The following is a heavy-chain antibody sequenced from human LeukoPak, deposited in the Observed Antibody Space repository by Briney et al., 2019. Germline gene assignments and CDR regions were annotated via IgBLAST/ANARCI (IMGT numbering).Heavy chain of an antibody. J-gene: IGHJ3*02. Sequence: GGSLRFSCVASGFTFSTYAMSWVRQAPGKGLEWVSVISGSGASTYYADSVKGRFTISRDNSKNTLYLQTNSLRAEDTAVYYCAKDIVIIPAASYAFDIWGQGTMVIVSS. D-gene: IGHD2-2*01. V-gene: IGHV3-23*01. CDR1: GFTFSTYA. CDR3: AKDIVIIPAASYAFDI. CDR2: ISGSGAST.